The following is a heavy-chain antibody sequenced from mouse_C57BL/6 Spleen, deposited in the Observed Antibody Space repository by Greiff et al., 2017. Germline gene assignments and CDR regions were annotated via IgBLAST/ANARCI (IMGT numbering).Heavy chain of an antibody. Sequence: VQLQQSGPELMKPGASVKIPCKASGYTFTDYNMDWVKQSHGKSLEWIGDINPNNGGTIYNQKFKGKATLTVDKSSSTAYMELRSLTSEDTAVYYCARSGGLLRPATFAYWGQGTLVTVSA. J-gene: IGHJ3*01. CDR2: INPNNGGT. CDR1: GYTFTDYN. V-gene: IGHV1-18*01. D-gene: IGHD1-2*01. CDR3: ARSGGLLRPATFAY.